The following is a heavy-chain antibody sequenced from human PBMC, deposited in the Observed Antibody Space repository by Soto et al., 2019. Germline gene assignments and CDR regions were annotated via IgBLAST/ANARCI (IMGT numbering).Heavy chain of an antibody. D-gene: IGHD2-8*02. V-gene: IGHV1-2*02. Sequence: QVRLVQSGAEVKKPGASVKVSCKASGYSFTGYFMHWVRQAPGQGLEWMGWIYPHSGGTNYAQKFQGRVTMTWDTSISTAYMDVSGLTSDDTAVYYCARRGTGDAFDIWGQGTMVTVSS. CDR1: GYSFTGYF. CDR3: ARRGTGDAFDI. CDR2: IYPHSGGT. J-gene: IGHJ3*02.